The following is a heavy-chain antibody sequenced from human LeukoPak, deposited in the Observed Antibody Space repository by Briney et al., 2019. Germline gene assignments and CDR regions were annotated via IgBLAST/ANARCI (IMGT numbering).Heavy chain of an antibody. V-gene: IGHV3-7*01. J-gene: IGHJ4*02. CDR1: GFTFSGFW. CDR3: ARHCSNGVCLDY. Sequence: GGSLRLSCEAPGFTFSGFWMTWVPQAPAKGLERVATIQQDGNHKHYVDSVNDRFTISRDNAKHSLSLQKNSLRAEDTAGYYCARHCSNGVCLDYWGQGTLVTVSS. D-gene: IGHD2-8*01. CDR2: IQQDGNHK.